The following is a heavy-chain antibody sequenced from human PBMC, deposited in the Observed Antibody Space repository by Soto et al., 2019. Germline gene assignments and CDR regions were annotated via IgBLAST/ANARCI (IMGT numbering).Heavy chain of an antibody. CDR2: IKEDGSEK. CDR3: ARDVI. V-gene: IGHV3-7*05. J-gene: IGHJ4*02. CDR1: GFTFSNFW. Sequence: EVQLVESGGGVVQPGGSLRLSCAASGFTFSNFWMSWVRQAPGKGLEWVAAIKEDGSEKNYVDSVRGRFTISRDNAKNSLYLQMNSLRADDMAVYYCARDVIWCQGSLVSVSS.